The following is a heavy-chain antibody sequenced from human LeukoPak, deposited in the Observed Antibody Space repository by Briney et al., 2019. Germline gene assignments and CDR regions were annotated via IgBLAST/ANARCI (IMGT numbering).Heavy chain of an antibody. D-gene: IGHD6-6*01. CDR3: ARDRGGSSSGSSDY. J-gene: IGHJ4*02. CDR1: GFTFSTYA. CDR2: ISYDGGNK. Sequence: AGGSLRLSCAASGFTFSTYAMHWVRQAPGKGLEWVAVISYDGGNKYYADSVKGRFTISRDNSKNTLYLQMNSLRAEDTAVYYCARDRGGSSSGSSDYWGQGTLVTVSS. V-gene: IGHV3-30-3*01.